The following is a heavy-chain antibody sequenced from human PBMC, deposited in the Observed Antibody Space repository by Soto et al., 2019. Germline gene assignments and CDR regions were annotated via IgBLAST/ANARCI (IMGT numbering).Heavy chain of an antibody. CDR3: ARHRRYVDWFDAIDI. CDR1: GGSISSYY. Sequence: QVQLQESGPGLVKPSETLSLTCNVSGGSISSYYWSWIRQPPGKGLEWIGYIYYSGTTNYNPSLKSRVTISVDTSKNQLSLRLSSVTAADTAVYYCARHRRYVDWFDAIDIWGQGTMVTVSS. D-gene: IGHD3-9*01. J-gene: IGHJ3*02. V-gene: IGHV4-59*08. CDR2: IYYSGTT.